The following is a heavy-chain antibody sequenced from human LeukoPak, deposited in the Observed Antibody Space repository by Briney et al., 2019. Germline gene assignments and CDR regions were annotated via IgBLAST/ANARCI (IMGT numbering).Heavy chain of an antibody. Sequence: PGGSLKLSCAASVFTFSGSSMHWVRQASGKGLEWVGRIRSKANSYATAYAASVKGRFTISRDDSKNTAYLQMNSLKTEDTVVYYCTREYCSSTSCYNYWGQGTLVTVSS. V-gene: IGHV3-73*01. D-gene: IGHD2-2*02. CDR1: VFTFSGSS. CDR2: IRSKANSYAT. CDR3: TREYCSSTSCYNY. J-gene: IGHJ4*02.